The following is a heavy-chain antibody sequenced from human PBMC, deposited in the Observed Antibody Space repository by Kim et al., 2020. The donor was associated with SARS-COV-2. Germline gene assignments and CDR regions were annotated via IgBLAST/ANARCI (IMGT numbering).Heavy chain of an antibody. J-gene: IGHJ3*02. V-gene: IGHV4-39*01. Sequence: SETLSLTCTVSGGSISSSSYYWGLIRQPPGKGLEWIGSIYYSGSTYYNPSLKSRVTISVDTTKNQFSLKRRSVTAADTAVYYCARRRARGTLPLTSDAFDIWGQGTMVTVSS. CDR2: IYYSGST. CDR1: GGSISSSSYY. D-gene: IGHD3-16*01. CDR3: ARRRARGTLPLTSDAFDI.